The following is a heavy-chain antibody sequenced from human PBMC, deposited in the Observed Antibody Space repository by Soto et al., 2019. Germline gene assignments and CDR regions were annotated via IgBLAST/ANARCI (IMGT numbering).Heavy chain of an antibody. CDR3: AKTFGSNYYYYGMDV. D-gene: IGHD3-16*01. CDR2: ISGSGGST. Sequence: GGSLRLSCAASGFTFSSYAMSWVRQAPGKGLEWVSAISGSGGSTYYADSVKGRFTISRDNSKNTLYLQMNSLRAEDTAVYYCAKTFGSNYYYYGMDVWGQGTTVPVYS. J-gene: IGHJ6*02. V-gene: IGHV3-23*01. CDR1: GFTFSSYA.